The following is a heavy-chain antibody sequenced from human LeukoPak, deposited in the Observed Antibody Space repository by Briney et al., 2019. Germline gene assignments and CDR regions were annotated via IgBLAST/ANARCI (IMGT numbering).Heavy chain of an antibody. CDR1: GFTFSSYG. D-gene: IGHD3-10*01. J-gene: IGHJ5*02. CDR2: IWYDGSNK. CDR3: AKFGPSFDP. V-gene: IGHV3-33*06. Sequence: GGSLRLSCAASGFTFSSYGMHWVRQAPGKGLEWVAVIWYDGSNKYYADSVKGRFTISRDNSKNTLYLQMNSLRAEYTAVYYCAKFGPSFDPWGQGTLVTVSS.